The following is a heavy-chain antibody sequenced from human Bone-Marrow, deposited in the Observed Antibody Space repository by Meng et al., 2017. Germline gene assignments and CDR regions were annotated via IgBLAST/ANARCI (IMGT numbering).Heavy chain of an antibody. CDR2: INPNSGDT. CDR3: ARDEDISAAGKLFGDY. V-gene: IGHV1-2*06. D-gene: IGHD6-13*01. Sequence: QGELMQAVAEGNQPWASCKVFCKAYEYSFHAYHIHWRRQAPGQGLEWLGHINPNSGDTLYAQKFKGRVSMTGDPSISTAYVELSGLRSDDTAMYYCARDEDISAAGKLFGDYWGQGTLVTVSS. J-gene: IGHJ4*02. CDR1: EYSFHAYH.